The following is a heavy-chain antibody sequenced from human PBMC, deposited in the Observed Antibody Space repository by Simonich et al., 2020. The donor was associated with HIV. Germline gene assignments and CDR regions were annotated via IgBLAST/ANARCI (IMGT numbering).Heavy chain of an antibody. J-gene: IGHJ1*01. CDR1: GGSFSGYN. D-gene: IGHD6-13*01. CDR3: ARLTAGGLGEYFQH. CDR2: INPSGST. Sequence: QVQLQQWGAGLLKPSETLSLTCAVYGGSFSGYNWSWIRQPPGKGLEWIGEINPSGSTNYNPSLKSRVTISADTSKNQFSLKLSSVTAADTAVYYCARLTAGGLGEYFQHWGQGTLVTVSS. V-gene: IGHV4-34*01.